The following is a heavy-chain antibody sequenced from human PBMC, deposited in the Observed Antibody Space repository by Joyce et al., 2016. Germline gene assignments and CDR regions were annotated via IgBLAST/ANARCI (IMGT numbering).Heavy chain of an antibody. CDR2: IHPYNDNT. CDR3: ARLVLEGAFDI. V-gene: IGHV1-18*01. CDR1: GYTFTSYG. D-gene: IGHD1-1*01. Sequence: QVTSVQSGAEVKKPGASVTVSWKTSGYTFTSYGISWVRQAPGQGLEWRGWIHPYNDNTKFAQKFQGRATMTTDASTSTAYMALGSLGSDDTAVYYCARLVLEGAFDIWGQGTMVIVSS. J-gene: IGHJ3*02.